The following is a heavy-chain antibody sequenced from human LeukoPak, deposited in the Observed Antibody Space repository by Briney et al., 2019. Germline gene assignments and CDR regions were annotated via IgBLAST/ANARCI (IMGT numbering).Heavy chain of an antibody. CDR3: ARLQPLVIPAAKLGFDY. Sequence: GGTLRLSCAASGFTFSSYGMGWVRQTPGKGLEGLSSVSGSGANTYYADSVKGRFTISRDNSRDRIYLQMNSLRTDDTAVYYCARLQPLVIPAAKLGFDYWGQGTLVTVSS. CDR2: VSGSGANT. CDR1: GFTFSSYG. J-gene: IGHJ4*02. D-gene: IGHD2-2*01. V-gene: IGHV3-23*01.